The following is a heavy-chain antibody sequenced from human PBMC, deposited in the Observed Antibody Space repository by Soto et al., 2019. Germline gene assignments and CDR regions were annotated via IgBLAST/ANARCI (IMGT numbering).Heavy chain of an antibody. Sequence: EASVKVSCKASGYTFSNYYINWVRQAPGQGLEWVGWINPDNGRTNNAQKFQHRVTMSTDTSISTAYMELTSLTSDDTAVFYCAIRTEQMAIISEFDGQLYLDLWGRGTLVTVSS. CDR3: AIRTEQMAIISEFDGQLYLDL. J-gene: IGHJ2*01. D-gene: IGHD2-21*01. V-gene: IGHV1-2*02. CDR2: INPDNGRT. CDR1: GYTFSNYY.